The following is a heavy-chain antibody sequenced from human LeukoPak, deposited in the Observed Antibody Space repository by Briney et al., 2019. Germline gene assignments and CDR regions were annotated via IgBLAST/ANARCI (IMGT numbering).Heavy chain of an antibody. J-gene: IGHJ4*02. Sequence: SETLSLTCAVSGGSISSGGYSWSWIRQPPGKGLEWIGYIYHSGSTYYNPSLKSRVTISVDRSKNQFSLKLSSVTAADTAVYYCARGRYNQDYWGQGTLVTVSS. CDR3: ARGRYNQDY. CDR1: GGSISSGGYS. D-gene: IGHD1-1*01. CDR2: IYHSGST. V-gene: IGHV4-30-2*01.